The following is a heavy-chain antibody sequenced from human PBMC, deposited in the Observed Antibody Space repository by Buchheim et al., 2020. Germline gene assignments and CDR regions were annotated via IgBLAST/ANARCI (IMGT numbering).Heavy chain of an antibody. J-gene: IGHJ4*02. Sequence: QVQLQESGPGLVKPSETLSLTCTVSGGSISSYYWSWIRQPPGKGLEWVGYIYYSGITHYTPPLKSRVTIPSHTSTTQFSLNLSSVTAADTAVYYCARARPCSGGSCYLMPPLDYWGQGTL. D-gene: IGHD2-15*01. CDR2: IYYSGIT. V-gene: IGHV4-59*01. CDR3: ARARPCSGGSCYLMPPLDY. CDR1: GGSISSYY.